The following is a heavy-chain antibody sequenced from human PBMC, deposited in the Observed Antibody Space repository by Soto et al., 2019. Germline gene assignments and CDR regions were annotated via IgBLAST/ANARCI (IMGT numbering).Heavy chain of an antibody. CDR2: ISSSSSTI. J-gene: IGHJ5*02. Sequence: EVQLVESGGGLVQPGGSLRLSCAASGFTFSSYSMNWVRQAPGKGLEWVSYISSSSSTIYYADSVKGRFTISRDNAKNSHYLPMNSLRVEDTAVYYCARERAVGIAVALNWFDPWGQGTLVTVSS. D-gene: IGHD6-19*01. CDR3: ARERAVGIAVALNWFDP. CDR1: GFTFSSYS. V-gene: IGHV3-48*01.